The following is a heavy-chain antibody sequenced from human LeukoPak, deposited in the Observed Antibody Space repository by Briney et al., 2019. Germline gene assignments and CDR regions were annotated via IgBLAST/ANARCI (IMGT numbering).Heavy chain of an antibody. J-gene: IGHJ5*02. CDR3: AHSFSPYDILTGYYVYNWFDP. CDR1: GFSLSTSGVG. V-gene: IGHV2-5*01. D-gene: IGHD3-9*01. CDR2: IYWNDDK. Sequence: ASGPTLVKPTQTLTLTCTFSGFSLSTSGVGVGWIRQPPGKALEWLALIYWNDDKRYSPSLKSRLTITKDTSKSQVVLTMTNMDPVDTATYYCAHSFSPYDILTGYYVYNWFDPWGQGTLVTVSS.